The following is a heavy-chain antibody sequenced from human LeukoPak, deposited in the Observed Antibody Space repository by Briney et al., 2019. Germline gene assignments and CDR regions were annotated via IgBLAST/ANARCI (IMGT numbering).Heavy chain of an antibody. V-gene: IGHV3-30*02. CDR2: IRFDGSDK. CDR3: ARGERYYYGSGRNPNFDY. CDR1: GFTFSSYG. J-gene: IGHJ4*02. D-gene: IGHD3-10*01. Sequence: GESLRLSCGASGFTFSSYGMHWVRQAPGKGLEWVAYIRFDGSDKYYADSVKGRFTISRDNSKNTLYLQMNSLRAEDTAVYYCARGERYYYGSGRNPNFDYWGQGTLVTVSS.